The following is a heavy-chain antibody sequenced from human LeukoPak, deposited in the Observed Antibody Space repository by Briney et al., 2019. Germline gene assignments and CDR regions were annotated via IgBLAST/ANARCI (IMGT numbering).Heavy chain of an antibody. V-gene: IGHV4-59*01. D-gene: IGHD1-1*01. CDR3: ATSLKRERRIFDY. CDR1: GGSISSYY. J-gene: IGHJ4*02. CDR2: IYYSGST. Sequence: SETLSLTCTVSGGSISSYYWSWIRQPPGKGLEWIGYIYYSGSTNYNPSLKSRVTISVDTSKNQFSLKLSSVTAADTAVYYCATSLKRERRIFDYWGQGTLVTVSS.